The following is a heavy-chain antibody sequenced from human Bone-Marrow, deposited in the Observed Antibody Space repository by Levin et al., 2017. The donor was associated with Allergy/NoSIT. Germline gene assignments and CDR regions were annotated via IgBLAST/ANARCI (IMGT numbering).Heavy chain of an antibody. V-gene: IGHV1-69*04. CDR3: ARDGGVISMSFFDY. CDR2: IIPILGIA. J-gene: IGHJ4*02. Sequence: SVKVSCKASGGTFSSYTISWVRQAPGQGLEWMGRIIPILGIANYAQKFQGRVTITADKSTSTAYMELSSLRSEDTAVYYCARDGGVISMSFFDYWGQGTLVTVSS. D-gene: IGHD2/OR15-2a*01. CDR1: GGTFSSYT.